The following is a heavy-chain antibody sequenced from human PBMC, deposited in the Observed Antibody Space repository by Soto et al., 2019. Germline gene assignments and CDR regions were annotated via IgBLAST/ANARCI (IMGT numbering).Heavy chain of an antibody. CDR2: ITPMFGTP. CDR3: ARDGTLYDSSAYYYLY. V-gene: IGHV1-69*01. CDR1: GGTFSRYT. D-gene: IGHD3-22*01. Sequence: QVQLVQSGAEVKKPGSSVKVSCKASGGTFSRYTITWVRQAPGQGLEWMGGITPMFGTPNYAQKFQGRVTITADESTSTAYMELSCLRSEDTAMYYCARDGTLYDSSAYYYLYWGQGTLVTVSS. J-gene: IGHJ4*02.